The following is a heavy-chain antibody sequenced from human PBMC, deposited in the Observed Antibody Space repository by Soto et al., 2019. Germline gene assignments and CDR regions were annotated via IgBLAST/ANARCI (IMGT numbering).Heavy chain of an antibody. V-gene: IGHV3-15*07. CDR3: TTDSRTTMPEVRFDY. Sequence: PGGSLRLSCAASGFPFSNAWINWVRQTPGTGLQWVGRVKSKTDGGSAVYGAPVKGRVAVARDESKNIVYLQMNSVKVEDTGVYYCTTDSRTTMPEVRFDYWGHGTLVTSPQ. D-gene: IGHD3-10*01. CDR2: VKSKTDGGSA. CDR1: GFPFSNAW. J-gene: IGHJ4*01.